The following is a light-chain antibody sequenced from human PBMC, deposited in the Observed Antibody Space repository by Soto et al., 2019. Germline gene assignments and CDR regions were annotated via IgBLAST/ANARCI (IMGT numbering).Light chain of an antibody. CDR3: QQNDDLAIT. Sequence: DIQMTQSPSSLSASVGDTVTITCQASQDISHYLNWYQQKPGKALKLLIYDASNLHPGVPSRFRGSGSGTEFSFNITSLQPEVVATYYCQQNDDLAITFGQGTRMEI. CDR2: DAS. V-gene: IGKV1-33*01. CDR1: QDISHY. J-gene: IGKJ5*01.